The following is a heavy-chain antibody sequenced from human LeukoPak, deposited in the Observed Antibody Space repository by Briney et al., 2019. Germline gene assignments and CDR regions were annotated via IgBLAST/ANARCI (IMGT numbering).Heavy chain of an antibody. CDR1: GDSISSSSYY. CDR3: ARRARIVVAGMKDSMDV. D-gene: IGHD6-19*01. Sequence: SETLSLTCTVSGDSISSSSYYWGWVRQPPGMGLEWIGNIFYSGSTYYSPSLQSRVTISVDTSKNQFSLRLNSVTAADTAVYYCARRARIVVAGMKDSMDVWGQGTTVTVSS. CDR2: IFYSGST. V-gene: IGHV4-39*01. J-gene: IGHJ6*02.